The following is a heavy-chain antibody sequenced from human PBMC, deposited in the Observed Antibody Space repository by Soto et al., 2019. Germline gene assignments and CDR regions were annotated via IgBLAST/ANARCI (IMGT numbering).Heavy chain of an antibody. Sequence: SETLSLTCAVYGGSFSGYYWSWIRQPPGKGLEWIGEINHSGSTNYNPSLKSRVTISVDTSKNQFSLKLSSVTAADTAVYYCARVPYDFWSGYYQYFDYWGQGTLVTVSS. CDR2: INHSGST. J-gene: IGHJ4*02. D-gene: IGHD3-3*01. V-gene: IGHV4-34*01. CDR3: ARVPYDFWSGYYQYFDY. CDR1: GGSFSGYY.